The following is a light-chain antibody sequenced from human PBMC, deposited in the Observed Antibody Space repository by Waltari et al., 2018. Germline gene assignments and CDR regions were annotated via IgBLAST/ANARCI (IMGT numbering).Light chain of an antibody. J-gene: IGKJ2*01. CDR1: QDISNY. CDR2: VAS. Sequence: DIQMTQSPSSLSASVGDRVTITCRASQDISNYLRWYQQKPGKAPKLLIFVASSLQSGVPSRFSGSGSGTDFALTISSLQPEDFATYCCLQGYYYHTFGQGTKLEVK. V-gene: IGKV1-39*01. CDR3: LQGYYYHT.